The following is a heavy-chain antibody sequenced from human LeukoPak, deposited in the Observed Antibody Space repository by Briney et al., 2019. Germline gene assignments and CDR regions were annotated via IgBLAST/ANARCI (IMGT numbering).Heavy chain of an antibody. Sequence: SETLSLTCAVYGGSFSDYYWSWIRQPPGKGLEWIGEINHSGSTNYNPSLKSRVTISVDTSKNQFSLKLTSVTAADTAVYYCARCPPVSEYCMDVWGKGTTVTVSS. D-gene: IGHD5/OR15-5a*01. J-gene: IGHJ6*03. CDR2: INHSGST. V-gene: IGHV4-34*01. CDR3: ARCPPVSEYCMDV. CDR1: GGSFSDYY.